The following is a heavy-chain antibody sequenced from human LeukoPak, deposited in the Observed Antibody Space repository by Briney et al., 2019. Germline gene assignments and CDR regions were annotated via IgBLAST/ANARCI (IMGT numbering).Heavy chain of an antibody. V-gene: IGHV4-34*01. CDR3: ATEPGRAIAGY. CDR1: GGSFSGYY. J-gene: IGHJ4*02. CDR2: INHSGST. Sequence: PSETLSLTCAVYGGSFSGYYWSWIRQPPGKGLEWIGEINHSGSTNYNPSLKSRVTISVDTSKNQFSLKLSSVTAADTAVYYCATEPGRAIAGYWGQGTLVTVSS. D-gene: IGHD2-21*01.